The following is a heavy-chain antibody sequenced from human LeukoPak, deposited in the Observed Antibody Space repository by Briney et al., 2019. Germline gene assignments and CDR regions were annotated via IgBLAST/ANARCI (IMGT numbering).Heavy chain of an antibody. CDR1: GFTFSDYG. J-gene: IGHJ4*02. Sequence: GGCLRLSCAASGFTFSDYGMHWVRQAPGKGLEWVTVISNEGPVQYYADSVKGRFTISRDNSENTLSLQMNSLRADDTAVYYCTKEGGPMSVATERYSFDHWGRGTLVTVSS. CDR2: ISNEGPVQ. V-gene: IGHV3-30*18. D-gene: IGHD5-12*01. CDR3: TKEGGPMSVATERYSFDH.